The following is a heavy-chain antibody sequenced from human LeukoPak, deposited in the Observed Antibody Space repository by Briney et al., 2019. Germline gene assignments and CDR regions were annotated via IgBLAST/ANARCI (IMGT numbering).Heavy chain of an antibody. CDR1: GGSISSYY. CDR2: ISSSGSTI. D-gene: IGHD2-15*01. V-gene: IGHV3-11*01. CDR3: ARGGVLPLDAFDI. Sequence: LSLTCTVSGGSISSYYWSWIRQAPGKGLEWVSYISSSGSTIYYADSVKGRFTISRDNAKNSLYLQMNSLRAEDTAVYYCARGGVLPLDAFDIWGQGTMVTVSS. J-gene: IGHJ3*02.